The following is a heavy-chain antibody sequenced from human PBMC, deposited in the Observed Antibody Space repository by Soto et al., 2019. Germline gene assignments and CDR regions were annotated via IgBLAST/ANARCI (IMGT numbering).Heavy chain of an antibody. CDR1: GFTLSDHY. CDR2: TRDKANSYTT. Sequence: EVQLVESGGGLVQPGGSLRLSCAASGFTLSDHYMDWVRQAPGKGLEWVGRTRDKANSYTTEYAASVKGRFTISRDDSKNSLYLQMDSLKTEDTAVYYCTSLATHWGQGTLVTVSS. CDR3: TSLATH. V-gene: IGHV3-72*01. J-gene: IGHJ4*02.